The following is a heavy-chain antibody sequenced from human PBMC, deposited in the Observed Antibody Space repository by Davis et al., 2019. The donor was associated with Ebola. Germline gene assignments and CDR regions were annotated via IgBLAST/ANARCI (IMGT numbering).Heavy chain of an antibody. CDR1: GFTFSSYG. Sequence: GGSLRLSCAASGFTFSSYGMHWVRQAPGKGLEWVAVISYDGSNKYYADSVKGRFTISRDNSKNTLYLQMNSLRAEGTAVYYCARATGMDVWGQGTTVTVSS. V-gene: IGHV3-30*05. CDR2: ISYDGSNK. CDR3: ARATGMDV. J-gene: IGHJ6*02.